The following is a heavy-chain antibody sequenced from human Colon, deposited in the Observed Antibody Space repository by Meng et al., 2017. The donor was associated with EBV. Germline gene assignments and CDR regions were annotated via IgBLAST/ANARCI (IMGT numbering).Heavy chain of an antibody. J-gene: IGHJ4*02. CDR1: NGSISSSNF. CDR2: IYHSGST. D-gene: IGHD3-22*01. CDR3: ASSDYYRSDY. V-gene: IGHV4-4*02. Sequence: QVQLQESGPGLVKPSGTLSLTCAVSNGSISSSNFWTWVRQPPGKGLEWIGEIYHSGSTKYNPSLKSRVTISADKSKNQFSLHVSSVTAADTAVYYCASSDYYRSDYWSQGTMVTVAS.